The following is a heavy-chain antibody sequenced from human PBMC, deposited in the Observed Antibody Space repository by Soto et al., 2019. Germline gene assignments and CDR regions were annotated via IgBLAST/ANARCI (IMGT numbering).Heavy chain of an antibody. Sequence: QVQLVQSGGEVKKPGASVKVSWKTSGYTCTNYGITWVRQAPGQGLKWMGWISAYNGDTNYAQKFQGRVIMTTDTSTTTAYMELRSLRSDDTAVYYCARGPAGGLRGGVSYWGQGTLVTASS. V-gene: IGHV1-18*04. CDR2: ISAYNGDT. D-gene: IGHD2-15*01. CDR1: GYTCTNYG. CDR3: ARGPAGGLRGGVSY. J-gene: IGHJ4*02.